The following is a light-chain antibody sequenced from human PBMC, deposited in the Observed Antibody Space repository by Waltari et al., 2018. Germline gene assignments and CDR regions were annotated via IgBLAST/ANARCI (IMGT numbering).Light chain of an antibody. V-gene: IGLV1-44*01. CDR2: GND. Sequence: QSVLTQPPSLSGTPGQRVTLSCSGSNSNIGSNTVDWYQVLPGTAPKLLIHGNDQRPSGVPDRFSGSKFGASGSLAISGLQPEDESEYYCAAWDESLKGWVFGGGTRLTVL. J-gene: IGLJ3*02. CDR1: NSNIGSNT. CDR3: AAWDESLKGWV.